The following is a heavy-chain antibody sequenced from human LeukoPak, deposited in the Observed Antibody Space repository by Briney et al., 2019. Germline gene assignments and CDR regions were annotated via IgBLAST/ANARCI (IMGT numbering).Heavy chain of an antibody. Sequence: PGGSLRLSCAASGFTVSSNYMSWIRQAPGKGLEWVSYISSSGSTIYYADSVKGRLTISRDNAKNSLYLQMNSLRAEDTAVYYCARDHYGDFDYWGQGTLVTVSS. J-gene: IGHJ4*02. V-gene: IGHV3-11*04. D-gene: IGHD4-17*01. CDR2: ISSSGSTI. CDR3: ARDHYGDFDY. CDR1: GFTVSSNY.